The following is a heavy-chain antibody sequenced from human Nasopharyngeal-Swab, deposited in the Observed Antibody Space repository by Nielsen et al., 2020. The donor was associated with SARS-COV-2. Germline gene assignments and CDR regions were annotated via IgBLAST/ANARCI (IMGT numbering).Heavy chain of an antibody. V-gene: IGHV3-49*03. CDR1: GFTFGDYA. Sequence: GESLKISCTASGFTFGDYAMSWFRQASGKGLEWVGFIRSEAYGGTTEYAASVKARFTISRDDSKSIAFLQMNSLKTEDTAVYYCTTGGSTFYPYGSGSYLDYWGQGTLVTVSS. CDR2: IRSEAYGGTT. D-gene: IGHD3-10*01. CDR3: TTGGSTFYPYGSGSYLDY. J-gene: IGHJ4*02.